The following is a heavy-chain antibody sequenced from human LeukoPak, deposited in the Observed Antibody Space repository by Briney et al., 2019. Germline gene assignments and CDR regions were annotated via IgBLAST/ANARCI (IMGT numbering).Heavy chain of an antibody. CDR3: AREERGLAIDY. D-gene: IGHD3/OR15-3a*01. J-gene: IGHJ4*02. CDR2: INSNGDST. V-gene: IGHV3-64*01. Sequence: GGSLRLSCAASGFTFRNHAMHWVRQAPGKGLEYVSAINSNGDSTYYGNSVKGRFTISRDNSKSTLYLQMGSLRPADTAVYYCAREERGLAIDYWGQGTLVTVSS. CDR1: GFTFRNHA.